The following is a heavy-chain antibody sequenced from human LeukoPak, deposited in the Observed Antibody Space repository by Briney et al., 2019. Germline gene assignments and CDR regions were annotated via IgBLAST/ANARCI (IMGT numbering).Heavy chain of an antibody. CDR3: ARGIEMTISTDFDY. V-gene: IGHV3-21*01. D-gene: IGHD5-24*01. CDR1: GFTFSSYS. Sequence: GGSLRLSCAASGFTFSSYSMNWVRQAPGKGLEWVSSISSSSSYIYYADSVKGRFTISRDNAKNSLYLQMNSLRAEDTAVYYCARGIEMTISTDFDYWGQGTLVTVSS. CDR2: ISSSSSYI. J-gene: IGHJ4*02.